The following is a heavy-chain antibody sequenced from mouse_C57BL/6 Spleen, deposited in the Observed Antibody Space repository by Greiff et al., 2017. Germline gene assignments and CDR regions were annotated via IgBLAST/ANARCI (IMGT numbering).Heavy chain of an antibody. J-gene: IGHJ3*01. CDR1: GYAFTNYL. CDR2: INPGSGGT. D-gene: IGHD1-1*01. CDR3: ARSLITTVVPSWFAY. V-gene: IGHV1-54*01. Sequence: VKLQESGAELVRPGTSVKVSCKASGYAFTNYLIEWVKQRPGQGLEWIGVINPGSGGTNYNEKFKGKATLTADKSSSTAYMQLSSLTSEDSAVYFCARSLITTVVPSWFAYWGQGTLGTVSA.